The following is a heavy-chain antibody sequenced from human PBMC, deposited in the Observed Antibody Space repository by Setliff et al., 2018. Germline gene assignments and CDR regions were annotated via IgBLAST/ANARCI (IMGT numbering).Heavy chain of an antibody. J-gene: IGHJ4*02. CDR3: AEAGGVGATTKQKYFDY. CDR2: ISGSGGST. D-gene: IGHD1-26*01. CDR1: GFTFSSYA. Sequence: GGSLRLSCAASGFTFSSYAMSWVRQAPGKGLEWVSAISGSGGSTYYADSVKGRFTISRDNSKNTLYLQMNSLRAEDTAVYYCAEAGGVGATTKQKYFDYWGQGTLVTVSS. V-gene: IGHV3-23*01.